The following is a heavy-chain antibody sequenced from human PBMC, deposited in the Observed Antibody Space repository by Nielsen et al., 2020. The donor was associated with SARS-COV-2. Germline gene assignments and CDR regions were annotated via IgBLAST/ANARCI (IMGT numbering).Heavy chain of an antibody. Sequence: GGSLRLSCAASGFTFDDYAMHWVRQAPGKGLEWVSSISSSSSYIYYADSVKGRFTISRDNAKNSLYLQMNSLRAEDTAVYYCAREWDGPMVRGGEGFDYWGQGTLVTVSS. CDR1: GFTFDDYA. CDR2: ISSSSSYI. D-gene: IGHD3-10*01. V-gene: IGHV3-21*01. CDR3: AREWDGPMVRGGEGFDY. J-gene: IGHJ4*02.